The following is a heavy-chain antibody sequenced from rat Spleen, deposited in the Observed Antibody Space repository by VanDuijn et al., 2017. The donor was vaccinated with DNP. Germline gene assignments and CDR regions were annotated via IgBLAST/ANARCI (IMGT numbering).Heavy chain of an antibody. CDR1: DFTFSNYY. CDR2: ITNTGDST. Sequence: EVQLVESGGGLVQPGRSMKLSCAASDFTFSNYYMAWVRQAPGKGLEWVASITNTGDSTYYSDSVKGRFSISRDNVKSTLYLQMDSLRSEDTATYYWATDRAMYTTDPFDYWGQGVMVTVSS. J-gene: IGHJ2*01. D-gene: IGHD1-6*01. V-gene: IGHV5-25*01. CDR3: ATDRAMYTTDPFDY.